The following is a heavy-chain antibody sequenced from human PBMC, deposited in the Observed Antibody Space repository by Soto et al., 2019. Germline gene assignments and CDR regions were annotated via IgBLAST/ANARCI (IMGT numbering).Heavy chain of an antibody. CDR3: ARANYGSGSYYHNWFDP. D-gene: IGHD3-10*01. J-gene: IGHJ5*02. V-gene: IGHV5-51*01. CDR2: IYPGDSDT. CDR1: GYSFTSYW. Sequence: GESLKISCKGSGYSFTSYWIGWVRQMPGKGLEWMGIIYPGDSDTRYSPSFQGQVTISADKSISTAYLQWSSLKASDTAMYYCARANYGSGSYYHNWFDPWGQGTLVTVSS.